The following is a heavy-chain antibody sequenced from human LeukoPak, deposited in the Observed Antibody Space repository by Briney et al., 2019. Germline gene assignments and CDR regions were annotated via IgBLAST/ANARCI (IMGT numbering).Heavy chain of an antibody. J-gene: IGHJ4*02. CDR2: ISGSGGDT. D-gene: IGHD2-2*02. CDR1: GLTFSSYA. V-gene: IGHV3-23*01. CDR3: ASAGPDPYPFDY. Sequence: PGGSLRLSCAASGLTFSSYAMSWVRQAPEKGLEWVSAISGSGGDTYHADSVKGRFTISRDNSKNTLFLQMNSLRAEDTAVYYCASAGPDPYPFDYWGQGTLVTVSS.